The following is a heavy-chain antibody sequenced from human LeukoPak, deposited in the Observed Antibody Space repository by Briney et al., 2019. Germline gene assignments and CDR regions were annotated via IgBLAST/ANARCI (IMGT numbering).Heavy chain of an antibody. J-gene: IGHJ4*02. D-gene: IGHD1-1*01. Sequence: SETLSLTCTVSGGSISSSRYYWSWIRQPPGKGLEWIGYIYYSGSTNYNPSLKSRVTISVDTSKNQFSLKLSSVTAADTAVYYCARDWNDSFDYWGQGTLVTVSS. CDR3: ARDWNDSFDY. CDR1: GGSISSSRYY. CDR2: IYYSGST. V-gene: IGHV4-61*01.